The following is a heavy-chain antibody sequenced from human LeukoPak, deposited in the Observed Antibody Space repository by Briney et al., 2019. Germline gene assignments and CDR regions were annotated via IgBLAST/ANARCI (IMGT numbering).Heavy chain of an antibody. V-gene: IGHV4-34*01. J-gene: IGHJ4*02. CDR3: ARGTFARPYTYGWYYFDQ. CDR2: INLSGSA. Sequence: PSESLSLTCALYGGSFSGYYLTWIRQPPGKGLEWIGQINLSGSANYSPPLKSRVNISLYASNNQASLDLTAVTAADTGVYYCARGTFARPYTYGWYYFDQWGQGTQVTVSS. CDR1: GGSFSGYY. D-gene: IGHD6-19*01.